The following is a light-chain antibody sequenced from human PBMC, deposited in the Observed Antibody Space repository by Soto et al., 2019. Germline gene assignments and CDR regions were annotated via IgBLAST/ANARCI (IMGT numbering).Light chain of an antibody. J-gene: IGKJ1*01. CDR1: QTGSSIY. V-gene: IGKV3-20*01. CDR3: QHYGSSQWTFGQWT. CDR2: GAS. Sequence: IVLTQSPGTVSLSPGERATLSCRASQTGSSIYLAGYKQKPGQAPRLLIYGASTRATGIPDRFSGSGSGTDFTLTISRLEPEDSAVYFCQHYGSSQWTFGQWTFGQGTKVEIK.